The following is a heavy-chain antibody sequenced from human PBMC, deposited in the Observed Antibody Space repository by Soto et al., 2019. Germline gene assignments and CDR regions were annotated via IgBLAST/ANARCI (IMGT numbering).Heavy chain of an antibody. D-gene: IGHD3-9*01. J-gene: IGHJ6*02. CDR1: GYTFTGYY. V-gene: IGHV1-46*01. CDR2: INPSGGST. Sequence: ASVKVSCKASGYTFTGYYMHWVRQAPGQGLEWMGIINPSGGSTSYAQKFQGRVTMTRDTSTSTVYMELSSLRSEDTAVYYCARDSPGPLRFFDWFLGYYGMDVWGQGTTVTVSS. CDR3: ARDSPGPLRFFDWFLGYYGMDV.